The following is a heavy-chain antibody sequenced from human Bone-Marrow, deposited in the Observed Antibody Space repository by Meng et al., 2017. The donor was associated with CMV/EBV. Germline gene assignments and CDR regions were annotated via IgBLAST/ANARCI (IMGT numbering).Heavy chain of an antibody. V-gene: IGHV3-21*01. CDR2: ISSSSYI. CDR3: ARGKGLRFLEWLPDY. J-gene: IGHJ4*02. CDR1: GFTFSSYS. Sequence: ESLKISCAASGFTFSSYSMNWVRQAPGKGLEWVSSISSSSYIYYADSVKGRFTISRDNAKNSLYLQMNSLRAEDTAVYYCARGKGLRFLEWLPDYWGQGTLVTVSS. D-gene: IGHD3-3*01.